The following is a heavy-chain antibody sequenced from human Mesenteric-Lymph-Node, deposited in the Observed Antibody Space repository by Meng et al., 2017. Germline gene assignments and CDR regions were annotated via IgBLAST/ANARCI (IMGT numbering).Heavy chain of an antibody. CDR1: GASFNGYY. CDR3: GFVEAGTHYGAFNI. V-gene: IGHV4-34*01. Sequence: SETLSLTCAVYGASFNGYYWTWIRQLPGKGLEWIGEISHSEIGQYTPSLKSRVAISVDTSKKQASLTLSSVTAADTAMYYCGFVEAGTHYGAFNIWGQGTLVTVSS. CDR2: ISHSEIG. J-gene: IGHJ3*02. D-gene: IGHD1-7*01.